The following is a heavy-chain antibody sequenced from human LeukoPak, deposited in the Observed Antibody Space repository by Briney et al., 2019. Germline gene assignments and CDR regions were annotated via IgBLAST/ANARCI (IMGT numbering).Heavy chain of an antibody. J-gene: IGHJ4*02. V-gene: IGHV1-18*01. CDR1: GYTFTSYG. CDR2: ISTYNGNT. Sequence: GASVKVSCKASGYTFTSYGITWVRQAPGQGLEWMGWISTYNGNTNYAQNLQGRVTMTTDTSTSIAYMDLRSLRSDDTAVYYCARGRGSTSRYWGQGTLVTVSS. CDR3: ARGRGSTSRY. D-gene: IGHD5-12*01.